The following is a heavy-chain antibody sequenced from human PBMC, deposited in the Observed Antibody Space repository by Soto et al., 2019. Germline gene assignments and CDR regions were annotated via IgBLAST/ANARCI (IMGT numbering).Heavy chain of an antibody. D-gene: IGHD6-13*01. V-gene: IGHV5-51*01. Sequence: PGESLKISCKGSGYSFTSYWIGWVRQMPGKGLEWMGIIYPGDSDTRYSPSFQGQVTISADKSISTAYLQWSSLKASDTAMYYCASSGIAAAGTFWFDYWGQGTLVTVSS. CDR2: IYPGDSDT. J-gene: IGHJ4*02. CDR3: ASSGIAAAGTFWFDY. CDR1: GYSFTSYW.